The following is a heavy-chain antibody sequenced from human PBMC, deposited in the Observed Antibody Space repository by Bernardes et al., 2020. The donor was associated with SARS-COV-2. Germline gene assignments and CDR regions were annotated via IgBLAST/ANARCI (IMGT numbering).Heavy chain of an antibody. D-gene: IGHD6-13*01. CDR2: ISWNSGSI. V-gene: IGHV3-9*01. CDR1: GFTFDDYA. CDR3: AKLIYPYPYSSSWYRSDYGMDV. J-gene: IGHJ6*02. Sequence: GGSLRLSCAASGFTFDDYAMHWVRQAPGKGLEWVSGISWNSGSIGYADSVKGRFTISRDNAKNSLYLQMNSLRAEDTALYYCAKLIYPYPYSSSWYRSDYGMDVWGQGTTVTVSS.